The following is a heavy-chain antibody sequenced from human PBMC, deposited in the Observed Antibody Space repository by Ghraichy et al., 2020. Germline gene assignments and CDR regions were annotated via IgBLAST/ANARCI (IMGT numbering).Heavy chain of an antibody. CDR3: ARGRYSYGPDLETEDYYYYMDV. Sequence: SQTLSLTCAISGDSVSSNSAAWNWIRQSPSRGLEWLGRTYYRSKWYNDYAVSVKSRITINPDTSKNQFSLQLNSVTPEDTAVYYCARGRYSYGPDLETEDYYYYMDVWGKGTTVTVSS. D-gene: IGHD5-18*01. J-gene: IGHJ6*03. V-gene: IGHV6-1*01. CDR1: GDSVSSNSAA. CDR2: TYYRSKWYN.